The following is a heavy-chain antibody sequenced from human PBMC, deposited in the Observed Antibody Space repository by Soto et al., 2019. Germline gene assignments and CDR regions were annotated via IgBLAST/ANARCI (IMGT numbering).Heavy chain of an antibody. CDR2: TYYRSKWYN. CDR3: ARNPPRGACGLLYHDAFDS. D-gene: IGHD1-26*01. Sequence: SQTLSLTCAISGDSVSSNSAAWNWIRQSPSRGLEWLGRTYYRSKWYNDYAVSVKSRITINPDTSKNQFSLQLNSVTPEDTAVYYCARNPPRGACGLLYHDAFDSWGQGTMVTVSS. CDR1: GDSVSSNSAA. J-gene: IGHJ3*02. V-gene: IGHV6-1*01.